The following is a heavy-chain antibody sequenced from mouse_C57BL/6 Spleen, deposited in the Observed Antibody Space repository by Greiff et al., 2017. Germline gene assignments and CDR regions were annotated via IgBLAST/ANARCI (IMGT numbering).Heavy chain of an antibody. J-gene: IGHJ4*01. CDR3: TVAYAMDY. Sequence: EVQLVESGGGLVQPGGSMKLSCVASGFTFSNYWMNWVRQSPEQGLEWVAQIRLKSDNYATHYAESVKGRFTISRDDSKSSVYLQMNNLRAEDTGIYYCTVAYAMDYWGQGTSVTVSS. CDR1: GFTFSNYW. CDR2: IRLKSDNYAT. V-gene: IGHV6-3*01.